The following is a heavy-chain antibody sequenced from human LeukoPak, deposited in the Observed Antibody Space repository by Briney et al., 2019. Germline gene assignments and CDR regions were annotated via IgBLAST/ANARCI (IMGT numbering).Heavy chain of an antibody. CDR1: GGTFSSYA. CDR2: IIPIFGTA. J-gene: IGHJ6*02. V-gene: IGHV1-69*13. CDR3: AGPSRPLYSYTLYYYYGMDV. D-gene: IGHD5-18*01. Sequence: ASVKVSCKASGGTFSSYAISWVRQAPGQGLEWMGGIIPIFGTANYAQKFQGRVTITADESTSTAYMELSSLRSEDTAVYYCAGPSRPLYSYTLYYYYGMDVWGQGTTVTVSS.